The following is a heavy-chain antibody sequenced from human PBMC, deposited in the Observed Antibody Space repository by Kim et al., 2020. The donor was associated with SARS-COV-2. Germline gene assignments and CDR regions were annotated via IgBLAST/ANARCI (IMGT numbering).Heavy chain of an antibody. CDR1: GGSISSGDYY. CDR2: IYYRGST. D-gene: IGHD1-20*01. CDR3: ARDRTIGGPNSKVNHYYGMDV. V-gene: IGHV4-30-4*01. Sequence: SETLSLTCTVSGGSISSGDYYWSWIRQPPGKGLEWIGYIYYRGSTYYNPSLKSRVTISVDTSKNQFSLKLSSVTAADTAVYYCARDRTIGGPNSKVNHYYGMDVWGQGTTVTVSS. J-gene: IGHJ6*02.